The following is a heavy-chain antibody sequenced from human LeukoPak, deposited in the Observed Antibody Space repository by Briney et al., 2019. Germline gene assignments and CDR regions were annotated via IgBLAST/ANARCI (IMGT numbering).Heavy chain of an antibody. CDR2: ISSSGSTI. J-gene: IGHJ4*02. D-gene: IGHD3-10*01. Sequence: GGSLRLSCAASGFTFSDYYMSWIRQAPGKGLEWVSYISSSGSTIYYADSVKGRFTISRDNAKNSLYLQMNSLRAEDAAVYYCARADRTYYQGFYYWGQGTLVTVSS. CDR1: GFTFSDYY. V-gene: IGHV3-11*01. CDR3: ARADRTYYQGFYY.